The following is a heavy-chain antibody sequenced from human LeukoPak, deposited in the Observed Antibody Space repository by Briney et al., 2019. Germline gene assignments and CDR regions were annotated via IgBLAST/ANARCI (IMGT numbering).Heavy chain of an antibody. CDR1: GGSISSYY. J-gene: IGHJ5*02. V-gene: IGHV4-59*08. Sequence: SETLSLTCTVSGGSISSYYWSWIRQPPGKGLEGIGYIYYSGSTNYNPSLKSRVTISVDTSKNQFSLKLSSVTAADTAVYYCARHFRGSWSMGWFDPWGQGTLVTVSS. CDR3: ARHFRGSWSMGWFDP. D-gene: IGHD6-13*01. CDR2: IYYSGST.